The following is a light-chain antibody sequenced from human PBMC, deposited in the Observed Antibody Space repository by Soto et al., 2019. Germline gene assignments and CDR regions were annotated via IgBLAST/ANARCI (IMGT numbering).Light chain of an antibody. CDR2: KNN. Sequence: QSVLTQPPSASRTPGQRVIISCSGSSSNIGSNYVYWYQHLPGTAPKLLIYKNNQRPSGVPDRFSGSKSGTSASLAISGLRSEDEADYYCAAWDDSLSGGVFGTGTKLTVL. J-gene: IGLJ1*01. V-gene: IGLV1-47*01. CDR1: SSNIGSNY. CDR3: AAWDDSLSGGV.